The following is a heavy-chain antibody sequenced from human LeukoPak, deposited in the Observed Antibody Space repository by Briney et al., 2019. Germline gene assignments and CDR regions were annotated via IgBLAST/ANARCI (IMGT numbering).Heavy chain of an antibody. Sequence: GGSLRLSCAASGFTFSSYAMHWVRQAPGKGLEYGSAISSNGGSTYYANSVKGRFTISRDNSKNTLYLQMGSLRAEDMAVYYCARVSAMVSFDYWGQGTLVTVSS. CDR2: ISSNGGST. J-gene: IGHJ4*02. D-gene: IGHD5-18*01. CDR3: ARVSAMVSFDY. V-gene: IGHV3-64*01. CDR1: GFTFSSYA.